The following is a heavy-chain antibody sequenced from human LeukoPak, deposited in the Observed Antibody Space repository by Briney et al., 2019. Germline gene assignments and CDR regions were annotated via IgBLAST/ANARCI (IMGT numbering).Heavy chain of an antibody. Sequence: GGSLRLSCAASGFTFSNAWMSWVRQAPGKGLEWVGRIKSKTDGGTTDYAAPVKCRFTISRDDSKNTLYLQMNSLKTEDTAVYYCTTGGYDWDSFDYWGQGTLVTVSS. D-gene: IGHD3-16*01. CDR2: IKSKTDGGTT. CDR1: GFTFSNAW. CDR3: TTGGYDWDSFDY. J-gene: IGHJ4*02. V-gene: IGHV3-15*01.